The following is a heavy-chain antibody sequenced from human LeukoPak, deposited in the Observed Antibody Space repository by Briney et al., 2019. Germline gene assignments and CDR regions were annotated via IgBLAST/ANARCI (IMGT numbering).Heavy chain of an antibody. CDR2: ISYDGSNR. Sequence: PGGSLRLSCAASGFTFSSYAMHWVRQAPGKGLEWVAVISYDGSNRYYADSVKGRFTISRDNAKNSLYLQMNSLRAEDTAVYYCARDRLWFGESSYYFDYWGQGTLVTVSS. V-gene: IGHV3-30-3*01. J-gene: IGHJ4*02. CDR3: ARDRLWFGESSYYFDY. CDR1: GFTFSSYA. D-gene: IGHD3-10*01.